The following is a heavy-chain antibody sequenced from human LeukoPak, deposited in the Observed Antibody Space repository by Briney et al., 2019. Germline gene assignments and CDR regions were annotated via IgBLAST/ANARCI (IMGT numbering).Heavy chain of an antibody. CDR3: ARAVAGYLKPFDF. V-gene: IGHV1-2*02. CDR1: GYTFTGYY. D-gene: IGHD6-19*01. CDR2: INPNSGGT. Sequence: GASVKVSCKASGYTFTGYYMHWVRQAPGQGLEWMGWINPNSGGTNYAQKFQGRVTMTRDTSISTAYMELSSLRSDDTAVYYCARAVAGYLKPFDFWGQGTLVTVSS. J-gene: IGHJ4*02.